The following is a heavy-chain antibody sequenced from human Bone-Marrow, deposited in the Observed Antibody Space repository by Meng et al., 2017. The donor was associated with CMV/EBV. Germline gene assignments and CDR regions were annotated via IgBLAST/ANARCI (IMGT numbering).Heavy chain of an antibody. CDR3: ATTGGPKAYGRWFDP. CDR1: GYTFTGHY. V-gene: IGHV1-24*01. Sequence: ASVKVSCKASGYTFTGHYMHWVRQAPGQGLEWMGGFDPEDGETIYAQKFQGRVTMTEDTSTDTAYMELSSLRSEDTAVYYCATTGGPKAYGRWFDPWGQGTLVTVSS. J-gene: IGHJ5*02. CDR2: FDPEDGET. D-gene: IGHD3-10*01.